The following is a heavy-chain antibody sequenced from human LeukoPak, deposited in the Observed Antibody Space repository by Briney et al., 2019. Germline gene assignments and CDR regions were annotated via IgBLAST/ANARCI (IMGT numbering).Heavy chain of an antibody. Sequence: SETLSLTCTVSGYSISSGYYWGWIRQPPGKGLEWIGSIYYSGSTNYNPSLKSRVTISVDTSKNQFSLKLSSVTAADTAVYYCARVQPYYYDSSGYYRWAFDYWGQGTLVTVSS. CDR3: ARVQPYYYDSSGYYRWAFDY. CDR2: IYYSGST. V-gene: IGHV4-38-2*02. J-gene: IGHJ4*02. D-gene: IGHD3-22*01. CDR1: GYSISSGYY.